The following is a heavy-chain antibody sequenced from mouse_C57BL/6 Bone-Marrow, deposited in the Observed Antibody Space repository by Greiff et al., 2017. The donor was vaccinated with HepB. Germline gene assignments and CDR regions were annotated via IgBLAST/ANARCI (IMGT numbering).Heavy chain of an antibody. CDR3: ARKEGYDYDEGLAY. V-gene: IGHV1-59*01. CDR1: GYTFTSYW. CDR2: IDPSDSYT. D-gene: IGHD2-4*01. Sequence: QVQLQQPGAELVRPGPSVKLSCKASGYTFTSYWMHWVKQRPGQGLEWIGVIDPSDSYTNYNQKFKGKATLTVDTSSSTAYMQLSSLTSEDSAVYYCARKEGYDYDEGLAYWGQGTLVTVSA. J-gene: IGHJ3*01.